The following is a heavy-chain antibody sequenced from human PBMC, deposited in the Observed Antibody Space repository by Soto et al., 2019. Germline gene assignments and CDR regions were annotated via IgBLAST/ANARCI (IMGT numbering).Heavy chain of an antibody. CDR3: TTGTPTYYDFWSGYYFGYYYYGMDV. D-gene: IGHD3-3*01. V-gene: IGHV3-15*07. Sequence: GGSLRLSCAASGFTFSNAWMNWVRQAPGKGLEWVGRIKSKTDGGTTDYAAPVEGRFTISRDDSKNRLYLQMNSLKTEDTAVYYCTTGTPTYYDFWSGYYFGYYYYGMDVWGQGTTVTVSS. CDR1: GFTFSNAW. CDR2: IKSKTDGGTT. J-gene: IGHJ6*02.